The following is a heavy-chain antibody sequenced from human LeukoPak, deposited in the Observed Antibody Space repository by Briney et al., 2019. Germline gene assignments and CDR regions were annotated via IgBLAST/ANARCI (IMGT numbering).Heavy chain of an antibody. CDR1: GYTFTSYG. V-gene: IGHV1-18*01. J-gene: IGHJ3*02. CDR3: AGEYCSSTSCYKAFDI. D-gene: IGHD2-2*02. Sequence: ASVKVSCKASGYTFTSYGISWVRQAPGQGLEWMGWISAYNGNTNYAQKLQGRVTMTTDTSTSTAYMELSRLRSDDTAVYYCAGEYCSSTSCYKAFDIWGQGTMVTVSS. CDR2: ISAYNGNT.